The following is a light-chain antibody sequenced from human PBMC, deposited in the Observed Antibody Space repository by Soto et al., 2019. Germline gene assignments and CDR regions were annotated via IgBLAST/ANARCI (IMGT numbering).Light chain of an antibody. V-gene: IGLV2-14*01. CDR2: EVS. CDR1: SSYNY. Sequence: QSALTQPASMSGSPGQSITISCTGTSSYNYVSWYQHHPGKAPKLMIYEVSLRPAEVSNRFSGSKSGNTASLTISGLQAEDEGDYYCSSYTTTSTLVFGGGTQLTVL. J-gene: IGLJ3*02. CDR3: SSYTTTSTLV.